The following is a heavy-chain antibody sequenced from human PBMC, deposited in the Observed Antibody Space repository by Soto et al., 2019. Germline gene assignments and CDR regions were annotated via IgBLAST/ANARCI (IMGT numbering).Heavy chain of an antibody. V-gene: IGHV4-30-2*01. CDR3: ARGGAAPPPGGMDV. CDR1: GGSISSGGYS. D-gene: IGHD6-6*01. CDR2: IHHSGST. J-gene: IGHJ6*02. Sequence: SETLSLTCAVSGGSISSGGYSWSWIRQPPGKGLEWIGYIHHSGSTYYNPSLKSRVTISVDRSKNQFSLKLSSVTAADTAVYYCARGGAAPPPGGMDVWGQGTTVTVSS.